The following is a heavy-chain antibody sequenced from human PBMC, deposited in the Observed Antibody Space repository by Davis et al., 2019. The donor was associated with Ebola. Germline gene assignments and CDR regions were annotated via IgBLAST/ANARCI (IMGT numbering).Heavy chain of an antibody. J-gene: IGHJ4*02. Sequence: SETLSLTCAVYGGSFKGYYWSWIRQPPGKGLEWIGEINHRGYTNYNPSLKSRVTISLDKSKNQFSLKLNSVTAADTAVYYCATDYGASWGQGTLVTVSP. CDR3: ATDYGAS. CDR2: INHRGYT. V-gene: IGHV4-34*01. CDR1: GGSFKGYY. D-gene: IGHD4-17*01.